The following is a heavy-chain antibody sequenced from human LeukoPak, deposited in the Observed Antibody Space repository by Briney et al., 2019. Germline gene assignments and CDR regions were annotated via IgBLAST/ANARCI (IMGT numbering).Heavy chain of an antibody. D-gene: IGHD6-6*01. CDR1: GFTFSSYA. V-gene: IGHV3-23*01. CDR2: ISGSGGST. CDR3: ARVAEVAARPFDY. J-gene: IGHJ4*02. Sequence: GGSLRLSCAASGFTFSSYAMSWVRQAPGKGLEWVSAISGSGGSTYYADSVKGRFTISRDNAKNSLYLQMNSLRAEDTAVYYCARVAEVAARPFDYWGQGTLVTVSS.